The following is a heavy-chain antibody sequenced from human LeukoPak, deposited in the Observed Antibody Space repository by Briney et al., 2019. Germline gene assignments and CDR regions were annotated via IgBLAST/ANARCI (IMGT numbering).Heavy chain of an antibody. D-gene: IGHD3-22*01. CDR3: ASHDSSGYYLYRYFTY. CDR2: IISSGANT. Sequence: PGGSLRLSCAASGLTFSTYAMSWVRQAPGKGLECVSSIISSGANTYYADSVKGRFSVSRDNSKNTLYLQMDSLRAEDTAIYYCASHDSSGYYLYRYFTYWGQGSQVTVSS. J-gene: IGHJ4*02. V-gene: IGHV3-23*01. CDR1: GLTFSTYA.